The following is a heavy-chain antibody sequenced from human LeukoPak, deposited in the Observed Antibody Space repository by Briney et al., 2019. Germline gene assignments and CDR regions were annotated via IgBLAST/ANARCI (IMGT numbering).Heavy chain of an antibody. Sequence: GGSLRLSCAASGFIFSSYWMHWVRQVPGKGLVWVSRIKSDGSSTSYADSVKGRFTISRDNAKNSLFLQMNSLRAEDTAVYYCARDIATAGHFAFDYWGQGTLVTVSS. CDR1: GFIFSSYW. V-gene: IGHV3-74*01. D-gene: IGHD6-13*01. CDR2: IKSDGSST. CDR3: ARDIATAGHFAFDY. J-gene: IGHJ4*02.